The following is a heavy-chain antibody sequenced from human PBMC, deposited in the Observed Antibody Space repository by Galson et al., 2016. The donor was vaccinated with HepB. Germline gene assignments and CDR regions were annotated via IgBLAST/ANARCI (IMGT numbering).Heavy chain of an antibody. CDR3: AKEGTIFGVVPYGMDV. CDR2: IRGSGGSP. D-gene: IGHD3-3*01. J-gene: IGHJ6*02. V-gene: IGHV3-23*01. CDR1: RFTFSSYA. Sequence: SLRLSCAASRFTFSSYAMSWVRQAPGKGLEWVSVIRGSGGSPYYADSVKGRFTISRDNSKNTLYLQMNSLRPEDTAVYYCAKEGTIFGVVPYGMDVWGQGTKVIVSS.